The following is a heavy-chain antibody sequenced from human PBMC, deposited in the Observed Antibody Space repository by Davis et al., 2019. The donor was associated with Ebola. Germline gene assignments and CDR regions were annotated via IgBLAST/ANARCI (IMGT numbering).Heavy chain of an antibody. CDR1: GYTFTSYD. Sequence: SVKVSCKASGYTFTSYDINWVRQATGQGLEWMGRIIPILGIANYAQKFQGRVTITADKSTSTAYMELSSLRSEDTAVYYCARGGTTVVTHYYYGMDVWGQGTTVTVSS. D-gene: IGHD4-23*01. CDR2: IIPILGIA. V-gene: IGHV1-69*04. CDR3: ARGGTTVVTHYYYGMDV. J-gene: IGHJ6*02.